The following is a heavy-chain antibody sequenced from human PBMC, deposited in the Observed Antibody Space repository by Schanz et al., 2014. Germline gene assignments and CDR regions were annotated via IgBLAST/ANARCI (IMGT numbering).Heavy chain of an antibody. CDR3: ARDPGGTKTHGL. CDR2: IRFDASAK. CDR1: GFTFSGYG. V-gene: IGHV3-30*03. D-gene: IGHD2-15*01. Sequence: QVQLVESGGGVVQPGRSLRLSCAASGFTFSGYGMHWVRQAPGKGLEWVAYIRFDASAKYYGDSVEGRFTISRDNAKNTLYLQMNSLRPEDTAVYYCARDPGGTKTHGLWGQGTLVTVSS. J-gene: IGHJ4*02.